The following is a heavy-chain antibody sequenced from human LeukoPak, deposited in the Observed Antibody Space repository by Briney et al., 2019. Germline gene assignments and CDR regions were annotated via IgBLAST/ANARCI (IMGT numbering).Heavy chain of an antibody. CDR3: ARLAGYCSGGSCYSVNYYYYYGMDV. CDR2: IIPIPGIA. V-gene: IGHV1-69*04. CDR1: GGTFSSYA. D-gene: IGHD2-15*01. J-gene: IGHJ6*02. Sequence: SVKVSCKASGGTFSSYAISWVRQAPGQGLEWMGRIIPIPGIANYAQKFQGRVTITADKSTSTAYMELSSLRSEDTAVYYCARLAGYCSGGSCYSVNYYYYYGMDVWGQGTTVTVSS.